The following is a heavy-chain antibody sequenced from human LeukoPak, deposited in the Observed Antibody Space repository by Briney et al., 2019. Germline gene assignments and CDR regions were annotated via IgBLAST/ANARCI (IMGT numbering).Heavy chain of an antibody. CDR1: GGSFSGYY. V-gene: IGHV4-34*01. Sequence: SETLSLTCAVYGGSFSGYYWSWIRQPPGKGLEWIGEISHSGSTNYNPSLKSRVTISVDTSKNQFSLKLSSVTAADTAVYYLARAFIRGITVFEVVIRAIAFYISCQGRMVIVSS. D-gene: IGHD3-3*01. J-gene: IGHJ3*02. CDR2: ISHSGST. CDR3: ARAFIRGITVFEVVIRAIAFYI.